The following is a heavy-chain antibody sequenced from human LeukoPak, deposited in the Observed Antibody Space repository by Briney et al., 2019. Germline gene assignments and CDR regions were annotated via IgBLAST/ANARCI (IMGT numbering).Heavy chain of an antibody. CDR3: ARDQYDTWSRRGNFDS. CDR2: IKLDGSEK. V-gene: IGHV3-7*03. Sequence: GGSLSLFCVASGFTCGMYWVSWVRQARGKALEWVANIKLDGSEKNYVDSVKGRFTISRDNTKNSLYLQMNSLRVEDTAVFYCARDQYDTWSRRGNFDSWGQGTLVIVSS. J-gene: IGHJ4*02. CDR1: GFTCGMYW. D-gene: IGHD3-3*01.